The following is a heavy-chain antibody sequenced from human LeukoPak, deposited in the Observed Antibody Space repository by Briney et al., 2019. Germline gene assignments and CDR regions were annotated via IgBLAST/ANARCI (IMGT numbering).Heavy chain of an antibody. CDR2: INPSGGST. D-gene: IGHD3-10*01. CDR3: ARADSRGWFDS. J-gene: IGHJ5*01. CDR1: GHTFTSYY. V-gene: IGHV1-46*01. Sequence: ASVKDSCKASGHTFTSYYMHWVRQAPGQGLEWMGIINPSGGSTSYAQKFQGRVTMTRDTSTSTVYMELSSLRSEDTAVYYSARADSRGWFDSWGQGTLVTVSS.